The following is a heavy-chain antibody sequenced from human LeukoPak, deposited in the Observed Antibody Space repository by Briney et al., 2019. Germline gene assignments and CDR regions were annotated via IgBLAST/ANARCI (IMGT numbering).Heavy chain of an antibody. CDR1: GYTFTGYY. J-gene: IGHJ4*02. Sequence: GASVKVSCKASGYTFTGYYMHWVRQAPGQGLEWMGWINPNSGGTNFAQKFQGRVTMTRDTSMSTAYMELNRLRSDDTAVYYCARVLSDCTNGVCVDYWGQGTLVTVSS. V-gene: IGHV1-2*02. CDR3: ARVLSDCTNGVCVDY. CDR2: INPNSGGT. D-gene: IGHD2-8*01.